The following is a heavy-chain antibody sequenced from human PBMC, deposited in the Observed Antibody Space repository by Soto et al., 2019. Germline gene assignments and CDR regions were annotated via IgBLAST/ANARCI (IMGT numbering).Heavy chain of an antibody. CDR1: GGSFSGYY. Sequence: LSLTCAVYGGSFSGYYWSWIRQAPGKGLEWVSYISSSGSTIYYADAVKGRFTISRDNAKNSLYLQMNSLRAEDTAVYYCARMAPPIDYWGQGTLVTVSS. CDR3: ARMAPPIDY. V-gene: IGHV3-11*01. J-gene: IGHJ4*02. CDR2: ISSSGSTI. D-gene: IGHD5-12*01.